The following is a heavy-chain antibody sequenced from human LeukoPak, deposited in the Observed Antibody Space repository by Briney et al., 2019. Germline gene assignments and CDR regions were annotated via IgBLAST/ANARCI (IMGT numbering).Heavy chain of an antibody. V-gene: IGHV3-21*01. D-gene: IGHD6-19*01. J-gene: IGHJ4*02. Sequence: GGSLRLSCAASGFTFSSYSMNWVRQAPGKGLEWVSSISSSSSYIYYADSVKGRFTISRDNAKNSLYLQMNSLRAEDTAVYYCARDPIPNSSGWYPFDYWGQGTLVTVSS. CDR1: GFTFSSYS. CDR2: ISSSSSYI. CDR3: ARDPIPNSSGWYPFDY.